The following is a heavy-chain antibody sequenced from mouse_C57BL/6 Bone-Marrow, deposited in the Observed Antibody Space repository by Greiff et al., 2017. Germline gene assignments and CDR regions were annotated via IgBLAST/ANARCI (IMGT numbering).Heavy chain of an antibody. CDR2: IDPSDSYT. CDR3: ARGGGGSPWYFEV. V-gene: IGHV1-69*01. Sequence: QVQLQQPGAELVMPGASVKLSCKASGYTFTSYWMHWVKQRPGQGLEWIGEIDPSDSYTNYNQKFKGKSTLTVDKSSSTAYMQLSSLTSEDSAVYYCARGGGGSPWYFEVGGPGTTVTVSS. D-gene: IGHD1-1*02. CDR1: GYTFTSYW. J-gene: IGHJ1*01.